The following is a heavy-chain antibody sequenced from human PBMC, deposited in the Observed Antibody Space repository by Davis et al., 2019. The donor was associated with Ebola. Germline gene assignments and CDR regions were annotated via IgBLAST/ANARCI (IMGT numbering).Heavy chain of an antibody. CDR2: IKQDGSEK. J-gene: IGHJ4*02. CDR1: GFTFSSYW. CDR3: AREPSSYGSGSYYNVPYFY. D-gene: IGHD3-10*01. Sequence: PGGSLRLSCAASGFTFSSYWMSWVRQAPGKGLEWVANIKQDGSEKYYVDSVKGRFTISRDNVKNSLYLQMNSLRAEDTAVYYCAREPSSYGSGSYYNVPYFYWGQGTLVTVSS. V-gene: IGHV3-7*01.